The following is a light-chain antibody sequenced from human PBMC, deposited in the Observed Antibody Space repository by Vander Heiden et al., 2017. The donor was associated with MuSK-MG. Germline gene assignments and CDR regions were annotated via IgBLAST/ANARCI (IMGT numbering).Light chain of an antibody. CDR3: QQSYSTPLT. J-gene: IGKJ4*01. CDR1: QSISSY. CDR2: AAS. Sequence: DIQITQSPSSLSASVGDRVTITCRASQSISSYLNWYQQKPRKAPKLLIYAASSLQSGVPSRFSRSGSRTDFTLTISSLQPEDFATYYCQQSYSTPLTFGGGTKVEIK. V-gene: IGKV1-39*01.